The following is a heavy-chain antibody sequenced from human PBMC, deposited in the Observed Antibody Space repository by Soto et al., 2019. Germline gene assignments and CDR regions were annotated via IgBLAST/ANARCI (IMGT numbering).Heavy chain of an antibody. Sequence: QVQLVQSGAEVKKPGASVKVSCKASGYTFTSYDINWVRQATGQGLEWMGWMNPNSGNTGYAQKFQGRVTMTRNTSISTAYMELSSLRSEDTAVYYCARGVNTDSSSWYVGWYPPDYWGQGTLVTVSS. CDR2: MNPNSGNT. J-gene: IGHJ4*02. CDR1: GYTFTSYD. D-gene: IGHD6-13*01. V-gene: IGHV1-8*01. CDR3: ARGVNTDSSSWYVGWYPPDY.